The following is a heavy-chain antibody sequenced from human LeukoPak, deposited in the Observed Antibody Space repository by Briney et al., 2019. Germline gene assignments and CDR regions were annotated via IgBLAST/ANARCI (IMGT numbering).Heavy chain of an antibody. CDR1: GFTVSSNY. CDR3: ARERDYGDYGLDY. Sequence: GGSLRLSCAASGFTVSSNYMSWVRQAPGKGLEWVSVIYSGGSTYYADSVKGRFTISRDNSKNTLYLQMNSLRAEDTAVYYCARERDYGDYGLDYWGQGTLVTVSS. J-gene: IGHJ4*02. CDR2: IYSGGST. D-gene: IGHD4-17*01. V-gene: IGHV3-53*01.